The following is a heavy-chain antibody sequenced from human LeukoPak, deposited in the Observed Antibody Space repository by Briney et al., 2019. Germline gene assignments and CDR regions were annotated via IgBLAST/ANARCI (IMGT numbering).Heavy chain of an antibody. CDR2: ISYDGSNK. CDR3: ARGSGDLVVVSAPHGHWFDP. Sequence: GGSLRLSCAASRFTFSNYTMHWVRQAPGKGLEGVAVISYDGSNKYYADSVKGRFTISRDNSRNTVYMEMNSLRAEDTAVYYCARGSGDLVVVSAPHGHWFDPWGQGTLVTVSS. CDR1: RFTFSNYT. D-gene: IGHD2-2*01. J-gene: IGHJ5*02. V-gene: IGHV3-30-3*01.